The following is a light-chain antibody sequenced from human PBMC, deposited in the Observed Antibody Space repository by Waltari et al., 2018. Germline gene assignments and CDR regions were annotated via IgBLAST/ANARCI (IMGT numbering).Light chain of an antibody. J-gene: IGLJ3*02. V-gene: IGLV2-8*01. CDR1: RSDVGGSDY. CDR3: SSYAGSNLWV. CDR2: EVT. Sequence: QSALTQPPSASGSPGQSVPISCTGTRSDVGGSDYVPWYQQHPDKAPKLMLYEVTKRPSVVPDRFSGSKSGNTASLTVSGLQAEDEADYYCSSYAGSNLWVFGGGTKLTVL.